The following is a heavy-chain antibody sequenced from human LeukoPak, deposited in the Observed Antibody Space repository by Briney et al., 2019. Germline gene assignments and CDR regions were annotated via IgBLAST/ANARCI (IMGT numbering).Heavy chain of an antibody. CDR3: ARCDSVTALDY. D-gene: IGHD4-17*01. V-gene: IGHV4-39*01. CDR2: IYYSGST. Sequence: PSETLSLTCTVSGGSISSSSYYWGWIRQPPGKGLEWIGSIYYSGSTYYNPSLKSRVTISVDTSKNQFSLKLSSVTAADTAVYYCARCDSVTALDYWGQGTLVTVSS. J-gene: IGHJ4*02. CDR1: GGSISSSSYY.